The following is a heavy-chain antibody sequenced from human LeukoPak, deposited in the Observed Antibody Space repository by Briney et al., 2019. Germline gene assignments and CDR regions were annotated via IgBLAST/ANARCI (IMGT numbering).Heavy chain of an antibody. D-gene: IGHD3-16*01. CDR2: IIPIFGTA. Sequence: SVKVSCKASGGTFSSYAISWARQAPGQGLEWMGGIIPIFGTANYAQKSQGRVTITADESTSTAYMELSSLRSEDTAVYYCARVGGAMATYFFDYWGQGTLVTVSS. CDR1: GGTFSSYA. V-gene: IGHV1-69*13. CDR3: ARVGGAMATYFFDY. J-gene: IGHJ4*02.